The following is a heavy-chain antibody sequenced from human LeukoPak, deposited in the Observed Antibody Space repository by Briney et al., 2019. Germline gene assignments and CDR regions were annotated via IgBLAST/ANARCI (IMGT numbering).Heavy chain of an antibody. CDR2: IYTSGST. CDR1: GGSISSYY. V-gene: IGHV4-4*07. J-gene: IGHJ6*03. D-gene: IGHD2-15*01. Sequence: SETLSLTCTVSGGSISSYYWSWIRQPAGKGLEWIGRIYTSGSTNYNPSLKSRVTMSVDTSKNQFSLKLSSVTAADTAVYYCARVMGGYCSGGSCYSDHYYYYMDVWGKGTTVTVSS. CDR3: ARVMGGYCSGGSCYSDHYYYYMDV.